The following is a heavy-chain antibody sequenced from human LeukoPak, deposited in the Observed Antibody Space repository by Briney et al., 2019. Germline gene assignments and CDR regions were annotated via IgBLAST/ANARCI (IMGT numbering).Heavy chain of an antibody. J-gene: IGHJ4*02. CDR3: ARYSSSWYYFDY. CDR1: GFTVSSNY. Sequence: GGSLRLSCGASGFTVSSNYMSWVRQAPGKGLEWVSVIYSGGNTYYADSVKGRFTISRDNSKNTLYLQMNSLRAEDTAVYYCARYSSSWYYFDYWGQGTLVTVSS. CDR2: IYSGGNT. D-gene: IGHD6-13*01. V-gene: IGHV3-66*01.